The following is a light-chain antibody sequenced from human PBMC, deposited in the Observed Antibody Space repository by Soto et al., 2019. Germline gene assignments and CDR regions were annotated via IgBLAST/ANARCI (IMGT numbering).Light chain of an antibody. Sequence: EIVLTQSPGTLSLSPGERATLSCRATQSVSSSYLAWYQQKPGQAPKFLIYVVSSRATCIPDRFSGSGSGTDFSLTISRLEPEDFAVYYCQQYDSSQWTFGQGTKVEVK. V-gene: IGKV3-20*01. CDR2: VVS. CDR3: QQYDSSQWT. CDR1: QSVSSSY. J-gene: IGKJ1*01.